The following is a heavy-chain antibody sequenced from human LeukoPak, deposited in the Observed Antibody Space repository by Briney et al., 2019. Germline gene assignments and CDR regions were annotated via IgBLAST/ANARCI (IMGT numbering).Heavy chain of an antibody. CDR2: ISDRHVT. CDR3: ATSALAV. CDR1: GFIFNKYT. V-gene: IGHV3-48*01. J-gene: IGHJ4*02. D-gene: IGHD6-19*01. Sequence: GGSLRLSCATTGFIFNKYTMNWVRQAPGKGLEWIAYISDRHVTYYADSVKGRFTISRDDVKNSLYLQMSNLRAADTAVYFCATSALAVWGQGTVVTVSS.